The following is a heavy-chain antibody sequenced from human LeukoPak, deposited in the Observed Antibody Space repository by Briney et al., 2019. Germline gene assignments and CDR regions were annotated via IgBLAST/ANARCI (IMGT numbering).Heavy chain of an antibody. CDR1: GYSISSGYY. CDR2: IYHSGLT. J-gene: IGHJ4*02. D-gene: IGHD4-17*01. V-gene: IGHV4-38-2*02. Sequence: PSETLSLTCTVSGYSISSGYYWGWIRQPPGKGLEWIGNIYHSGLTYYNPSLKSRVTISVDTSKNQFSLKLSSVTAADTAVYYCARQASTVNYFDYWGQGTLVTVSS. CDR3: ARQASTVNYFDY.